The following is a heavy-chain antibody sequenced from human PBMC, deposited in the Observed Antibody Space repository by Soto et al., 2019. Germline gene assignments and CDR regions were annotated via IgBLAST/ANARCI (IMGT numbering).Heavy chain of an antibody. J-gene: IGHJ5*02. CDR1: GYTFTSYA. CDR2: INAGNGNT. CDR3: ARDKSDSSSFFWFDP. V-gene: IGHV1-3*01. D-gene: IGHD6-6*01. Sequence: ASVKVSCKASGYTFTSYAMHWVRQAPGQRLEWMGWINAGNGNTKYSQKFQGRVTITRDTSASTAYMELSSLRSGDTAVYYCARDKSDSSSFFWFDPWGQGTLVTVSS.